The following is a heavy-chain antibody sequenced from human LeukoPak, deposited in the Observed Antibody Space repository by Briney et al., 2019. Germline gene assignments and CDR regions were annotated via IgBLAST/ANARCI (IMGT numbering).Heavy chain of an antibody. CDR2: IYYSGST. J-gene: IGHJ6*03. CDR1: GASISGYY. Sequence: SETLSLTCTVSGASISGYYWSWIRQPPGKGLEWIGYIYYSGSTNYNPSLKSRVTISVDTSKNQFSLKLSSVTAADTAVYYCARSDYGQHYYYYYYMDVWGKGTTVTVSS. V-gene: IGHV4-59*01. D-gene: IGHD4/OR15-4a*01. CDR3: ARSDYGQHYYYYYYMDV.